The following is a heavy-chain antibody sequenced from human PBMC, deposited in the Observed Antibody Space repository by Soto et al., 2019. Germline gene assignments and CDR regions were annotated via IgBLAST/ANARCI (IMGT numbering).Heavy chain of an antibody. CDR1: GYSFSNYW. Sequence: HGESLKISCKGSGYSFSNYWIAWVRQMAGKGLEWMGVIYPGDSDTRYSPSFQGQVTISADKSISTAYLQWSSLKASDTAMYYCARGDSSYTYFDYWGQGSLVTVSS. J-gene: IGHJ4*02. CDR2: IYPGDSDT. V-gene: IGHV5-51*01. CDR3: ARGDSSYTYFDY. D-gene: IGHD2-21*02.